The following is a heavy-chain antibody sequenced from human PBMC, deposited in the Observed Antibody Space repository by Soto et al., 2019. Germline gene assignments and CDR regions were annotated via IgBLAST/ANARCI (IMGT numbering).Heavy chain of an antibody. Sequence: LSCAASGFTFSDYYMTWIRQAPGKGLEWVSYITGSSTYTNYADSVKGRFTISRDNAKNSLYLQMNSLRAEDTAVYYCARDYAKWPGSYDILAGYYDYWGQGTLVTVSS. D-gene: IGHD3-9*01. CDR3: ARDYAKWPGSYDILAGYYDY. CDR2: ITGSSTYT. CDR1: GFTFSDYY. J-gene: IGHJ4*02. V-gene: IGHV3-11*05.